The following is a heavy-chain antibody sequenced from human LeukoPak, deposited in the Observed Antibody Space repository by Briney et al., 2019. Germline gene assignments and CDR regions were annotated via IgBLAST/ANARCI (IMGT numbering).Heavy chain of an antibody. CDR1: GFTFSSYA. J-gene: IGHJ3*01. CDR2: FSATDGSA. Sequence: GGSLRLTCAASGFTFSSYAMTWVRQAPGKGLEWVSAFSATDGSAQYAESVEGRFTISRDNSKNTLFLQMNSLGAEDTAVYYCARAKIAAAGTGAFDVWGQGTLVTVSS. D-gene: IGHD6-13*01. CDR3: ARAKIAAAGTGAFDV. V-gene: IGHV3-23*01.